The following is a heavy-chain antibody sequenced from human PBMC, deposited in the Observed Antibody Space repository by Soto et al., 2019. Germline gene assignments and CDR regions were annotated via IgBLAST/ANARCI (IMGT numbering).Heavy chain of an antibody. D-gene: IGHD3-22*01. V-gene: IGHV1-69*13. Sequence: SVKVSCKASGGTFSSYAISWVRQTPGQGLEWMGGIIPIFGTANYAQKFQGRVTITADESTSTAYMELSSLRSEDTAVYYCARGLGDSSGYYPFDYWGQGTLVTVSS. CDR3: ARGLGDSSGYYPFDY. CDR1: GGTFSSYA. J-gene: IGHJ4*02. CDR2: IIPIFGTA.